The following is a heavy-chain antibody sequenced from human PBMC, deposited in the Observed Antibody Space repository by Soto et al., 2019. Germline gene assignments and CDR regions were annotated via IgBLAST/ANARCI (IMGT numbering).Heavy chain of an antibody. CDR2: IIAYNGDT. CDR3: ARDQHYYDSSGSYDY. J-gene: IGHJ4*02. D-gene: IGHD3-22*01. V-gene: IGHV1-18*01. CDR1: GYTFTNYG. Sequence: GASVKVSCKASGYTFTNYGITWVRQAPGQGLERMGGIIAYNGDTNYTQKLQGRVTMTTDTSTSTAYMELSSLRSEDTAVYYCARDQHYYDSSGSYDYWGQGTLVTVSS.